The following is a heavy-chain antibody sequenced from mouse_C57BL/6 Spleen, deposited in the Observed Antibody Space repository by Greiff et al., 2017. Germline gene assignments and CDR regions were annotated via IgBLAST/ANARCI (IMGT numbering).Heavy chain of an antibody. Sequence: DVKLVESGGGLVKPGGSLKLSCAASGFTFSDYGMHWVRQAPEKGLEWVAYISSGSSTIYYADTVKGRFTISRDNAKNTLFLQMTSLRSEDTAMYYCARGHGNPYYYAMDYWGQGTSVTVSS. CDR3: ARGHGNPYYYAMDY. CDR1: GFTFSDYG. D-gene: IGHD2-1*01. J-gene: IGHJ4*01. CDR2: ISSGSSTI. V-gene: IGHV5-17*01.